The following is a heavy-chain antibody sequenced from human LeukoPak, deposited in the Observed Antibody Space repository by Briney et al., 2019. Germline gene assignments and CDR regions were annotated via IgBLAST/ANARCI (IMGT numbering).Heavy chain of an antibody. CDR2: ISAYNGNT. J-gene: IGHJ6*02. V-gene: IGHV1-18*01. Sequence: ASVKVSCKASGYTFTSYGISWVRQAPGQGREWMGWISAYNGNTNYAQKLQGRVTMTTDTSTSTAYMELRSLRSDDTAVYYCAGGYSSSWYVYYYYGMDVWGQGTTVTVSS. CDR3: AGGYSSSWYVYYYYGMDV. D-gene: IGHD6-13*01. CDR1: GYTFTSYG.